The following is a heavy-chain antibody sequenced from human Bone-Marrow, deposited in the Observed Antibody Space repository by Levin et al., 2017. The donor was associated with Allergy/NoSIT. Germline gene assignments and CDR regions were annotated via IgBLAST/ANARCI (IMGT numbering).Heavy chain of an antibody. CDR2: IYSGGRA. CDR3: ARDGPRASYYYYGMDV. CDR1: GFTVSSNY. Sequence: PGGSLRLSCAASGFTVSSNYMSWVRQAPGKGLEWVSVIYSGGRAYYADSVKGRFTISRDNSKNTLYLQMNSLRAEDTAVYYCARDGPRASYYYYGMDVWGQGTTVTVSS. J-gene: IGHJ6*02. V-gene: IGHV3-66*01.